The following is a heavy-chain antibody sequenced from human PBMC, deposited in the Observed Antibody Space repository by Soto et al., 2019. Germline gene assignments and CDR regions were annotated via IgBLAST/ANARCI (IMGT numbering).Heavy chain of an antibody. J-gene: IGHJ4*02. Sequence: GDSLKISCKGSGYSFTSYWIVWVRQMPGKGLEWMGIIYPSDSDTRYSPSFQGQVTISADKSISTAYLQWSSLKASDTAMYYCARLRKGSSWTNFDYWGQGTLVTVSS. D-gene: IGHD6-13*01. CDR1: GYSFTSYW. V-gene: IGHV5-51*01. CDR3: ARLRKGSSWTNFDY. CDR2: IYPSDSDT.